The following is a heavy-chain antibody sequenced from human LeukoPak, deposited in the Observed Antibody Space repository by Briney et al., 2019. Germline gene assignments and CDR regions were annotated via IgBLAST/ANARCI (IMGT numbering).Heavy chain of an antibody. Sequence: GSLRLSCSASGFTFSTYWMSWVRQAPGKGLEWVANIRQDGSDKYYVDSVKGRFTISRDNAKNSLYLQMNSLRDEDTAVYYCARDGGSAIPFDYWGQGTLVTVSS. V-gene: IGHV3-7*01. CDR2: IRQDGSDK. J-gene: IGHJ4*02. CDR1: GFTFSTYW. CDR3: ARDGGSAIPFDY.